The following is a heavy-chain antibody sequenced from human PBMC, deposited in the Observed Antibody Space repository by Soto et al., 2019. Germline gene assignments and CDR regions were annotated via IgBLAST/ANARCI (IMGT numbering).Heavy chain of an antibody. CDR1: GYTFASYY. CDR3: AREYRGSYNFDY. Sequence: ASVKVSCKTSGYTFASYYMHWVRQAPGQGLEYMGIINPSGGSARYAQEFQGRVTMTRDTFTSTVYMELSSLRSEDTAVYYCAREYRGSYNFDYWGQGTLVTVSS. J-gene: IGHJ4*02. CDR2: INPSGGSA. V-gene: IGHV1-46*01. D-gene: IGHD1-26*01.